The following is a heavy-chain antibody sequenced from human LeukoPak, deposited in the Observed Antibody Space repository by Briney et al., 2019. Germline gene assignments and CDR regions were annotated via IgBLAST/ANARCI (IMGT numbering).Heavy chain of an antibody. D-gene: IGHD5-24*01. CDR2: ISGSGGST. V-gene: IGHV3-23*01. CDR3: AKDRRGMATTPSY. Sequence: PGGSLRLSCAASRFTFVDYAMHWVRQAPGKGLEWVSAISGSGGSTYYADSVKGRFTISRDNSKNTLYLQMNSLRAEDTAVYYCAKDRRGMATTPSYWGQGTLVTVSS. J-gene: IGHJ4*02. CDR1: RFTFVDYA.